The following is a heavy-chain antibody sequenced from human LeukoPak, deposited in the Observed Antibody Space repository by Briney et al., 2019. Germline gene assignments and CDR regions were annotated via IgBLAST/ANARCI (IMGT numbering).Heavy chain of an antibody. Sequence: SETLSLTCTVSGGSISSSIYYWGWIRQPPGKGLEWIGSIYYSGSTYYNPSLKSRVTISVDTSKNQFSLKLSSVTAADTAVYYCARALEYCSSTSCSTGWFDPWGQGTLVTVSS. CDR3: ARALEYCSSTSCSTGWFDP. J-gene: IGHJ5*02. D-gene: IGHD2-2*01. CDR1: GGSISSSIYY. CDR2: IYYSGST. V-gene: IGHV4-39*07.